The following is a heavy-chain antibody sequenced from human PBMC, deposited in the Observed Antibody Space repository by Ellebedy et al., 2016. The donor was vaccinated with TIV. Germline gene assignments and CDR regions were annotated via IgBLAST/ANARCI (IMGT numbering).Heavy chain of an antibody. CDR3: ARGRGY. V-gene: IGHV4-38-2*02. CDR1: GYSITSGYY. Sequence: MPSETLSLTCTVSGYSITSGYYWGWIRQPPGKGLEWIGNIYHSGGTYYNPSLKSRVTISVDTSKNQFSLKLSSVTAADTAVYYCARGRGYWGQGTLVTVSS. D-gene: IGHD3-10*01. CDR2: IYHSGGT. J-gene: IGHJ4*02.